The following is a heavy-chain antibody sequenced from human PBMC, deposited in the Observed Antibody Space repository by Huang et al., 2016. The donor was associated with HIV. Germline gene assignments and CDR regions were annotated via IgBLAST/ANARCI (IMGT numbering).Heavy chain of an antibody. J-gene: IGHJ4*02. CDR1: GYTFANFW. Sequence: EVQLVQSGAEVKKPGESLKISCKASGYTFANFWIGWVRQMPGKGLEWMGIVYPGDSDSRYSPSFQGQVTISAEKSITTAYVQWSSLQASDTAVYYCVRPSGYSTSWGFDSWGQGTLITVSS. V-gene: IGHV5-51*01. CDR3: VRPSGYSTSWGFDS. CDR2: VYPGDSDS. D-gene: IGHD2-2*01.